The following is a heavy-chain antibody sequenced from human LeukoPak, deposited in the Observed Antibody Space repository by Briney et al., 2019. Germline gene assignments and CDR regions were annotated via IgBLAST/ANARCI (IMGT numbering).Heavy chain of an antibody. Sequence: PGGSLRLSCATSGFTFSNYGMHWVRQAPGKGLEWVAFIPYDGGNKYYADSVKGRFTISRDNSKNTLYLQVNSLRADDAAVYYCARGATMGYWGQETLLTVSS. V-gene: IGHV3-30*02. CDR3: ARGATMGY. CDR1: GFTFSNYG. D-gene: IGHD1-26*01. J-gene: IGHJ4*02. CDR2: IPYDGGNK.